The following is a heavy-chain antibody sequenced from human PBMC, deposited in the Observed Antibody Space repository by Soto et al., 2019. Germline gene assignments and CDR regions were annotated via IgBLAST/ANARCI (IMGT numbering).Heavy chain of an antibody. CDR1: GFSLHTSGVG. CDR3: AYRALYSGSYWDGGYFDS. J-gene: IGHJ4*02. D-gene: IGHD1-26*01. CDR2: IYWDDDK. V-gene: IGHV2-5*02. Sequence: QNTLRESGPTRVRPTQTLSLTCSFSGFSLHTSGVGVGWIRQTPGKALEWLAIIYWDDDKRYSPSLKSRLSITKDTSENQVVLTMTNMDPVDTATYYCAYRALYSGSYWDGGYFDSWGQGTLITVSS.